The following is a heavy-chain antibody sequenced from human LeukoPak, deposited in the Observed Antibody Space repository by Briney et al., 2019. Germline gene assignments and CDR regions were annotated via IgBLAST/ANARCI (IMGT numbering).Heavy chain of an antibody. CDR2: IYYSGST. J-gene: IGHJ5*02. Sequence: SETLSLTCAVFGGSISNYYWSWIRQPPGKGLEWIGYIYYSGSTNYNPSLKSRVTISVDRSKNQFSLKLTSVTAADTAVYYCTIYSNWFDPWGQGTLVTVSS. V-gene: IGHV4-59*01. CDR1: GGSISNYY. D-gene: IGHD2-15*01. CDR3: TIYSNWFDP.